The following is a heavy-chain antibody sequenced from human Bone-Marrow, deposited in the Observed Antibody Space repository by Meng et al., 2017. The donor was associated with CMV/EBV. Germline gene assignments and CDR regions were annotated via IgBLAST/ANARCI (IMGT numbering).Heavy chain of an antibody. Sequence: SETLSLTCTVSGGSISSYYWSWIRQPAGKGLEWIGRIYTSGSTNYNPSLKSRVTISVDTSKNQFSLKLSSVTAADTAVYYCAGSGSLSFPGYYYYYGMDVWGQGTTVTVSS. CDR2: IYTSGST. CDR1: GGSISSYY. J-gene: IGHJ6*02. V-gene: IGHV4-4*07. D-gene: IGHD1-26*01. CDR3: AGSGSLSFPGYYYYYGMDV.